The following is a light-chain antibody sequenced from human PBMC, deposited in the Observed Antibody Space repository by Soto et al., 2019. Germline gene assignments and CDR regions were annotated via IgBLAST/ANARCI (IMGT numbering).Light chain of an antibody. Sequence: TITCQASQDIKHYLNWFQKTPGTAPKLLIYKASTLESGVPSRFSGSGSGTEFTLTISSLQPDDFATYYCQQYSSLWTFGQGTKVDIK. CDR1: QDIKHY. V-gene: IGKV1-5*03. CDR3: QQYSSLWT. CDR2: KAS. J-gene: IGKJ1*01.